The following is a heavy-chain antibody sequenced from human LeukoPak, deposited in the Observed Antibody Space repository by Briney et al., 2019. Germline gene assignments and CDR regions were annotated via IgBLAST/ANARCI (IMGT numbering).Heavy chain of an antibody. CDR1: GGTFSGYA. D-gene: IGHD4-17*01. Sequence: SVKVSCKASGGTFSGYAISWVRQAPGQGLEWTGGIIPIFGTANYAQKFQGRVTITADESTSTAYMELSSLRSEDTAVYYCPRGAPYTVTTTPPDYWGQGTLVTVSS. V-gene: IGHV1-69*13. CDR2: IIPIFGTA. J-gene: IGHJ4*02. CDR3: PRGAPYTVTTTPPDY.